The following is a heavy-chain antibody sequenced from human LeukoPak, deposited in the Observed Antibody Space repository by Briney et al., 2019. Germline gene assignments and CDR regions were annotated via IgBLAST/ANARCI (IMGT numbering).Heavy chain of an antibody. CDR1: GITVSRDY. Sequence: GGSLRLSCAVSGITVSRDYMSWVRHAPGKGLEWVSAISGSGGSTYYADSVKGRFTISRDNSKNTLYLQMNSLRAEDTAVYYCAKGSPLYDILTSDAFDIWGQGTMVTVSS. D-gene: IGHD3-9*01. J-gene: IGHJ3*02. CDR3: AKGSPLYDILTSDAFDI. CDR2: ISGSGGST. V-gene: IGHV3-23*01.